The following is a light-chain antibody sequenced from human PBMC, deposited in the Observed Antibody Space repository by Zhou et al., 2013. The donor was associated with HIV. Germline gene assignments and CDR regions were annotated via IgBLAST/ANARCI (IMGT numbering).Light chain of an antibody. CDR3: QQSDNFPFT. Sequence: DIQMTQSPSSLSASVGDRVTITCRPSQSISSYLNWYQLKPGKAPRLLITDASNLQTGVPSRFSGSEFGTEFTLTINSLQPEDFATYYCQQSDNFPFTFGPGTKVEIK. V-gene: IGKV1-39*01. CDR2: DAS. CDR1: QSISSY. J-gene: IGKJ3*01.